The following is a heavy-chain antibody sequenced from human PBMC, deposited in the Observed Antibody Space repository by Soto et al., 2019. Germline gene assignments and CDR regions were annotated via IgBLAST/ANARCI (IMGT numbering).Heavy chain of an antibody. CDR1: GFTFSDYY. V-gene: IGHV3-11*05. CDR2: ISGSNTYT. CDR3: ARSMKTGKNFDY. Sequence: QVQLVESGGGLVKPGGSLRLSCAASGFTFSDYYMSWIRQAPGKGLEWLSYISGSNTYTDYADSVKGRFTISRDNAKNSLYQQMNSLRADDTAVYYCARSMKTGKNFDYWGQGTLVTVSS. D-gene: IGHD7-27*01. J-gene: IGHJ4*02.